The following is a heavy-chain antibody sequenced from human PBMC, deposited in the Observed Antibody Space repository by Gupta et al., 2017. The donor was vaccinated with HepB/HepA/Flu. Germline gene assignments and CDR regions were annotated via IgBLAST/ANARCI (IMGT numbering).Heavy chain of an antibody. CDR1: GYTFTSYG. CDR3: GRWGPMYYYMDV. D-gene: IGHD2-2*01. J-gene: IGHJ6*03. CDR2: ISAYNGKT. V-gene: IGHV1-18*01. Sequence: QVQLVQSGGEVKNPGASVKLPCKASGYTFTSYGFTWVRQAPGQGLEWIGWISAYNGKTDYAQKFQGRVTMTTDTSTSTAYMELRSLRSDDTAVYYCGRWGPMYYYMDVWGKGTTVSVSS.